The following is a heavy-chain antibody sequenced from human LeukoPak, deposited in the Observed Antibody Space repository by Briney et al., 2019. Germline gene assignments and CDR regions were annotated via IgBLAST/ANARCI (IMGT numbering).Heavy chain of an antibody. J-gene: IGHJ4*02. CDR1: GYTFTSYW. CDR2: IYPGDSDT. Sequence: KVSCKASGYTFTSYWIGWVRQMPGKGLEWMGIIYPGDSDTRYSPSFQGQVTISADKSISTAYLQWSSLKASDTAMYYCTLGRYCGGDCYAFDYWGQGTLVTVSS. D-gene: IGHD2-21*02. V-gene: IGHV5-51*01. CDR3: TLGRYCGGDCYAFDY.